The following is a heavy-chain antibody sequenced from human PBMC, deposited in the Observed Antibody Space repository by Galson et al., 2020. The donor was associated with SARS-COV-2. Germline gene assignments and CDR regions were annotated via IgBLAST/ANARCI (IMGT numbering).Heavy chain of an antibody. CDR1: GYSFSNYW. CDR2: IYPGDSDT. J-gene: IGHJ4*02. Sequence: GESLKISCKGSGYSFSNYWIGWVRQMPGKGLEWMGIIYPGDSDTRYSPSFQGQVTISADKSISTAYLQWNSLKASDTAMYYCAKRGYCTNGVCYGIDYWGQGTPVTVSS. CDR3: AKRGYCTNGVCYGIDY. V-gene: IGHV5-51*01. D-gene: IGHD2-8*01.